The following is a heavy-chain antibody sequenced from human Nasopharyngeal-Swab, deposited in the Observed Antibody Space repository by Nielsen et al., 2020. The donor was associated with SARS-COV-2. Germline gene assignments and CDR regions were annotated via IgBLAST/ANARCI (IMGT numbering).Heavy chain of an antibody. D-gene: IGHD3-16*01. Sequence: GGSLRLSCAASGFTFSSYSMNWVRQAPGKGLGWVSSISSSSSYIYYADSVKGRFTISRDNAKNSLYLQMNSLRAEDTAVYYCARDLGELPYYYYGMDVWGQGTTVTVSS. CDR3: ARDLGELPYYYYGMDV. CDR2: ISSSSSYI. V-gene: IGHV3-21*01. J-gene: IGHJ6*02. CDR1: GFTFSSYS.